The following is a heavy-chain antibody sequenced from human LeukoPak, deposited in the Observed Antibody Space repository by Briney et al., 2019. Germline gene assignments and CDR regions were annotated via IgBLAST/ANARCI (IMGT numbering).Heavy chain of an antibody. V-gene: IGHV4-39*01. CDR3: AQGGIGVVVPAAIRSYNWFDP. J-gene: IGHJ5*02. Sequence: PSETLSLTCTVSGGSISSSSYYWGWIRQPPGKGLEWNGSIYYSGITYYNPSLKSRVTISVDTSKNQFSLKLSSVTAADTAVYYCAQGGIGVVVPAAIRSYNWFDPWGQGTLVTVSS. D-gene: IGHD2-2*01. CDR1: GGSISSSSYY. CDR2: IYYSGIT.